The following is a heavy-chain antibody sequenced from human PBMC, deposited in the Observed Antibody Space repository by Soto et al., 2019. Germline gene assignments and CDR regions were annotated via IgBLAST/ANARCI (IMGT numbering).Heavy chain of an antibody. CDR1: GFTFSSYA. V-gene: IGHV3-30-3*01. D-gene: IGHD3-3*01. CDR3: ARVLLRFLEWLPMDV. CDR2: ISYDGSNK. Sequence: PGGSLRLSCAASGFTFSSYAMHWVRQAPGKGLEWVAVISYDGSNKYYADSVKGRFTISRDNSKNTLYLQMNSLRAEDTAVYYCARVLLRFLEWLPMDVWGQGTTVTVSS. J-gene: IGHJ6*02.